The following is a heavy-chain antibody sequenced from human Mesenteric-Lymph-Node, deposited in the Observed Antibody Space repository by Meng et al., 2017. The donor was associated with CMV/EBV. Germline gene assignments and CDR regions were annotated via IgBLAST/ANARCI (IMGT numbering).Heavy chain of an antibody. CDR1: GFTFNSYA. CDR3: AKGTGVGNSYYFAF. CDR2: ITGSGGST. J-gene: IGHJ4*02. D-gene: IGHD2-8*02. V-gene: IGHV3-23*01. Sequence: GESLKISCAASGFTFNSYAMSWVRQAPGKGLEWVSAITGSGGSTYYADSVKGRFTISRDNSKNTLYLQMNSLRAEDTAVYYCAKGTGVGNSYYFAFWGQGTQVTVSS.